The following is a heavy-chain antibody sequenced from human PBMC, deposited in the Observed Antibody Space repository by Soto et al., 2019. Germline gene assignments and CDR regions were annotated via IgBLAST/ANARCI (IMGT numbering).Heavy chain of an antibody. CDR1: GGSISGYY. CDR3: ARHRGPAPGY. CDR2: LFYGGTT. D-gene: IGHD3-10*01. Sequence: PSETLSLTCTVSGGSISGYYWTWSRQPPGKGLEWVGSLFYGGTTDYNPSLKSRLTMSLDTSKNHFSLKLRSVTAADTAVYYCARHRGPAPGYWGQGTLVTVSS. V-gene: IGHV4-39*01. J-gene: IGHJ4*02.